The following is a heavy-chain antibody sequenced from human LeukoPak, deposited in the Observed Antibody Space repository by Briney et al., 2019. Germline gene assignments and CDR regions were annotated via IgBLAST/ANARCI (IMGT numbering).Heavy chain of an antibody. CDR2: ISSGANPI. CDR3: ARPSFRAYEGHACAI. D-gene: IGHD3-16*01. J-gene: IGHJ3*02. CDR1: GFSFSDYC. V-gene: IGHV3-11*01. Sequence: GGSLRLSCAASGFSFSDYCMGSVRQAPGKGLEWVSSISSGANPIYYADSVRGRFTISRDDARNSLYLQMNSLRPEDTAVCESARPSFRAYEGHACAIWGEGTTVNVTS.